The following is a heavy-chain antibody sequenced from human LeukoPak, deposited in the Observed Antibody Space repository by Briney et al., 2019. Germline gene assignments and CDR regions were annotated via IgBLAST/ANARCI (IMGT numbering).Heavy chain of an antibody. CDR1: GFTFSSYS. Sequence: GGSLRLSCGASGFTFSSYSTNWVRQAPGKGLEWVSFISTSGATIYYADSVKGRFTISRDNAKNSLYLQMSSLRAEDTAVYYCAREGPYSSSNDWGQGTLVTVSS. J-gene: IGHJ4*02. CDR3: AREGPYSSSND. V-gene: IGHV3-48*01. CDR2: ISTSGATI. D-gene: IGHD6-6*01.